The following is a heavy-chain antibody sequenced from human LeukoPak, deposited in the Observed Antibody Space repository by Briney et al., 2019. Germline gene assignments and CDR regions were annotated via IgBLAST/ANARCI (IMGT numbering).Heavy chain of an antibody. CDR2: VNPSGGST. CDR1: GGTFSSYA. J-gene: IGHJ4*02. V-gene: IGHV1-46*01. D-gene: IGHD3-3*01. Sequence: ASVKVSCKASGGTFSSYAISWVRQAPGQGLEWMGIVNPSGGSTSYAQKFQGRVTMTRDTSTSTVYMELSSLRSEDTAVYYCARNTLEWLFTFDYWGQGTLVTVSS. CDR3: ARNTLEWLFTFDY.